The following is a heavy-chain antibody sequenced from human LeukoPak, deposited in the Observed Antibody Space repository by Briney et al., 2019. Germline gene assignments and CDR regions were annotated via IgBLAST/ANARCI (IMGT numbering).Heavy chain of an antibody. CDR2: MSSSDDGR. V-gene: IGHV3-23*01. D-gene: IGHD2-15*01. CDR3: AKSPVTSCRGAFCYPFDY. J-gene: IGHJ4*02. Sequence: GGSLRLSCATSGFSFSSYAMSWVRQAPRKGLEWVSAMSSSDDGRYYTASVRGRFTISRDTSRSTLYLQMNSLRAEDAAVFYCAKSPVTSCRGAFCYPFDYWGKGTLVTVSS. CDR1: GFSFSSYA.